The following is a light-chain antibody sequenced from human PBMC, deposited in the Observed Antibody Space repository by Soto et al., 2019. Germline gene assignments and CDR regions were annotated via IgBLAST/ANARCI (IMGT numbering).Light chain of an antibody. Sequence: IQMTQSPSSLSASVGDRVTISCRASQSISTDLHWYQQKPGKAPNLLIYSASSLQSGVPSRFSGSGSGTDFTLTISSLQPEDFATYYCQQSFSTWITFGQGTRLEIK. CDR2: SAS. CDR1: QSISTD. J-gene: IGKJ5*01. CDR3: QQSFSTWIT. V-gene: IGKV1-39*01.